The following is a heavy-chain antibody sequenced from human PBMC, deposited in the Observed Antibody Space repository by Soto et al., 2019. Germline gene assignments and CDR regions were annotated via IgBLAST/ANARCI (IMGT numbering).Heavy chain of an antibody. CDR3: ARNGHNGSGSYPHAFDI. J-gene: IGHJ3*02. CDR1: GGSISSSSYY. V-gene: IGHV4-39*01. Sequence: QLQLQESGPGLVKPSETLSLTCTVSGGSISSSSYYWGWIRQPPGKGLEWIGSIYYSGSTYYNPSLKSRVTISVATSKNQCSLTLSSVPAADTAVYYCARNGHNGSGSYPHAFDIWGQGTMVTVSS. CDR2: IYYSGST. D-gene: IGHD3-10*01.